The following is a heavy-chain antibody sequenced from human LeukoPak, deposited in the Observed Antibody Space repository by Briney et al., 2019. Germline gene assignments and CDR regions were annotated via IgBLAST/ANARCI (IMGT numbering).Heavy chain of an antibody. CDR1: GYTFTSYG. D-gene: IGHD6-13*01. Sequence: GASAKVSCKASGYTFTSYGISWVRQAPGQGLEWMGWISAYNGNTNYAQKLQGRVTMTTDTSTSTAYMELRSLRSDDTAVYYCAISTGYSSSWYANDYWGQGTLVTVSS. V-gene: IGHV1-18*01. J-gene: IGHJ4*02. CDR3: AISTGYSSSWYANDY. CDR2: ISAYNGNT.